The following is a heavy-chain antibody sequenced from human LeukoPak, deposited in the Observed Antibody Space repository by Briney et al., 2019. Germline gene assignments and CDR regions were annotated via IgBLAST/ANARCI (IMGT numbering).Heavy chain of an antibody. J-gene: IGHJ4*02. V-gene: IGHV4-39*01. CDR2: IYYSGST. CDR1: GGSISSGSYY. CDR3: ARGVVVIATNYFDY. Sequence: SETLSLTCTVSGGSISSGSYYWGWIRQPPGKGLEWIGSIYYSGSTYYNPSLKSRVTISVDTSKNQFSLKLSSVTAADTAVYYCARGVVVIATNYFDYWGQGTLVTVSS. D-gene: IGHD2-21*01.